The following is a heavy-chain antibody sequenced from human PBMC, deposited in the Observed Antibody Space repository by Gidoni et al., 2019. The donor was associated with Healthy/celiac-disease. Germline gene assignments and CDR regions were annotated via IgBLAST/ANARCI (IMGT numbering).Heavy chain of an antibody. V-gene: IGHV3-23*01. CDR1: GFTFSSYA. CDR3: AKDRPETSSSRQLLPAALGS. Sequence: EVQLLESGGGLVQPGGSLRLSCAASGFTFSSYAMSWVRQAPGKGLEWVSGISSSGGSTFYAESVKGRFTISRDNSKNTLYLQMNSLRAEDTALYYCAKDRPETSSSRQLLPAALGSWGQGTLVTVSS. CDR2: ISSSGGST. J-gene: IGHJ5*02. D-gene: IGHD2-2*01.